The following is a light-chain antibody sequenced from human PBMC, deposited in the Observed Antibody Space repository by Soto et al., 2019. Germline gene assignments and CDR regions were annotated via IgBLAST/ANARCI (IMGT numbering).Light chain of an antibody. V-gene: IGKV3-15*01. Sequence: EIVMTQSPATLSVSPGERATLSCRASQSVSSILAWYQQKPGQAPRLLIYGASTRATGIPARFSGSGSGTEFTLTISSLQSEDFAVYYCQQYNNWPLTFGQGTRLEI. CDR1: QSVSSI. J-gene: IGKJ5*01. CDR3: QQYNNWPLT. CDR2: GAS.